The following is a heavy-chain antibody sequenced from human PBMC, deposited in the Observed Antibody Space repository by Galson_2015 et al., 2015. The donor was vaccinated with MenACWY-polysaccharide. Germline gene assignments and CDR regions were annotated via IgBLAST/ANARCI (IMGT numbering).Heavy chain of an antibody. J-gene: IGHJ6*02. CDR3: ARGSGMNV. CDR2: IKQDGGDK. Sequence: SLRLSCAASGFTFSNYWMNWVRQAPGKGLEWVANIKQDGGDKYHVDSVKGRFTISRDNAKNSLFFQMNSLRADDTAIYYCARGSGMNVWGQGTSVTASS. CDR1: GFTFSNYW. V-gene: IGHV3-7*01.